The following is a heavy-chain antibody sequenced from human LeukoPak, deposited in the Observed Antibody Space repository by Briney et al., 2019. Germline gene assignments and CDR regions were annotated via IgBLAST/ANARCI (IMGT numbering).Heavy chain of an antibody. J-gene: IGHJ4*02. CDR2: INPNSSVT. CDR1: GYAFTGYY. V-gene: IGHV1-2*02. CDR3: ARERGGNSPFDS. Sequence: ASVKVSCKTSGYAFTGYYMHWVRQAPGQGLEWMGWINPNSSVTNYAQRFQGRVTMTRDTSISAAYMELRWLTSDDTAVYYCARERGGNSPFDSWGQGTLVTVSS. D-gene: IGHD4-23*01.